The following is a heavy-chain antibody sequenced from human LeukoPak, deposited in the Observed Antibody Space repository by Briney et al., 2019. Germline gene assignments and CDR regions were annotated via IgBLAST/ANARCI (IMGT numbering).Heavy chain of an antibody. CDR3: AIGPNGTVLKKRGMVTPTLE. Sequence: GASVKVSCKASGYTFTSYYMHWGRHAPGQGLEWRGIINPSGGSTSYAQKFQGRVTMTRDMSTSTVYMELSSLRFEDTAVYYCAIGPNGTVLKKRGMVTPTLEWGQGTLVTVSS. J-gene: IGHJ4*02. CDR1: GYTFTSYY. CDR2: INPSGGST. V-gene: IGHV1-46*01. D-gene: IGHD4-23*01.